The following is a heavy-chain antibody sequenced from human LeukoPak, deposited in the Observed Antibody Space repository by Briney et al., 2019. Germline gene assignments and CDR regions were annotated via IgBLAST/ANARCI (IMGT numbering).Heavy chain of an antibody. J-gene: IGHJ5*02. D-gene: IGHD3-9*01. CDR3: ARGQHYDVLTGRFFNWFDP. V-gene: IGHV4-34*01. Sequence: PSETLSLTCAVYGGSLSGYYWSWIRQPPGKGLEWIGEINHSGSTNYNPSVKSRVTISLDTSNNQFSLKLTSVTAADTAVYCARGQHYDVLTGRFFNWFDPWGQGTLVTVSS. CDR2: INHSGST. CDR1: GGSLSGYY.